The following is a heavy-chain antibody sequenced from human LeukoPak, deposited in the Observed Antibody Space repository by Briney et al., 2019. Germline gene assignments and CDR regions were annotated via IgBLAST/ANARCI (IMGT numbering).Heavy chain of an antibody. CDR1: GGSISSYY. D-gene: IGHD6-13*01. CDR3: AREGSKAPPR. J-gene: IGHJ4*02. V-gene: IGHV4-59*01. Sequence: PSETLSLTCTGSGGSISSYYWSWLRQPPGKGLEGLGYMYYSGSTNYNPSLKSRLTISVDTSKNQFSLKLSSVTAADTAVYYCAREGSKAPPRWGQGTLVTVSS. CDR2: MYYSGST.